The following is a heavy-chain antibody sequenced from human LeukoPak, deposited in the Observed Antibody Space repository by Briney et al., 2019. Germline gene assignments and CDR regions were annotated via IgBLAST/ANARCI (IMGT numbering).Heavy chain of an antibody. V-gene: IGHV3-21*01. D-gene: IGHD3-3*01. Sequence: AGGSLRLSCVASGFTFSSYSMNWVRQAPGKGLEWVSSISSSSSYIYYADSVKGRFTISRDNAKNSLYLQMNSLRAEDTAVYYCARAHLVPYYDFWSGYFGGYMDVWGKGTTVTVSS. CDR3: ARAHLVPYYDFWSGYFGGYMDV. J-gene: IGHJ6*03. CDR1: GFTFSSYS. CDR2: ISSSSSYI.